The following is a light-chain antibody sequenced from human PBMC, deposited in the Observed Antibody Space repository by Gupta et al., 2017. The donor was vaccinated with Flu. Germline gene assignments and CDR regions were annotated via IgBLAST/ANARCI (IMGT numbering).Light chain of an antibody. CDR1: SNDIGDYSY. CDR2: DVS. CDR3: SSFTSTNTLV. Sequence: TSNDIGDYSYVSWYQQHPGKAPKLMIHDVSDRPSGVSNRFSGSKSGNTASLTISGLQADDEAEYYCSSFTSTNTLVFGGGTKLTVL. J-gene: IGLJ2*01. V-gene: IGLV2-14*04.